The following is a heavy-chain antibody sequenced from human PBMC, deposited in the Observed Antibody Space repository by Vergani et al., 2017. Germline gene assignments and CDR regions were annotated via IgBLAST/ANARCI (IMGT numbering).Heavy chain of an antibody. CDR2: ISSSGNYI. CDR3: ARGGSSSSGGGYFDY. J-gene: IGHJ4*02. Sequence: EVQLVESGGGLVKPGGSLRLSCVASGFTFTTYGMGWVRQAPGKGLEWVSSISSSGNYIYYTDSMKGRFTIARDNAKSSLSLQMNSLRAEDTAVYYCARGGSSSSGGGYFDYWGQGTLVTVSS. V-gene: IGHV3-21*01. D-gene: IGHD6-6*01. CDR1: GFTFTTYG.